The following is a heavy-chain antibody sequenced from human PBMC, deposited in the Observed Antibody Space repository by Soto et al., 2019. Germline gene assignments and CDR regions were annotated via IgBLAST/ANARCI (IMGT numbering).Heavy chain of an antibody. D-gene: IGHD3-10*01. CDR1: GGSFSGYY. Sequence: SETLSLTCSIYGGSFSGYYCSWIRQPPGKVLEWIGEISHSGSTSYNPSRSSRVTISVDTSKNQLSLNLTSVTAADTALYYCARAYFGSGSPFDIWGQGTMVTVSS. V-gene: IGHV4-34*01. CDR3: ARAYFGSGSPFDI. CDR2: ISHSGST. J-gene: IGHJ3*02.